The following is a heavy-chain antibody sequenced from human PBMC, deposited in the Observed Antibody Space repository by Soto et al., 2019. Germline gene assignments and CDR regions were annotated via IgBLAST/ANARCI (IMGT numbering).Heavy chain of an antibody. Sequence: SETLSLTCTVSGGSISSYYWSWIRQPPGKGLEWIGYIYYSGSTNYNPSLKSRVTISVDTSKNQFSLKLSSVTAADTAVYYCATHARGPTTHDAFDIWGQGTMVTVSS. J-gene: IGHJ3*02. D-gene: IGHD5-12*01. V-gene: IGHV4-59*08. CDR2: IYYSGST. CDR1: GGSISSYY. CDR3: ATHARGPTTHDAFDI.